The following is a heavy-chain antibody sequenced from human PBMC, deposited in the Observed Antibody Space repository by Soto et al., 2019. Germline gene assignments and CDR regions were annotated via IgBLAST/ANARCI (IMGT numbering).Heavy chain of an antibody. V-gene: IGHV3-15*01. CDR2: IKSKTDGGTT. D-gene: IGHD6-13*01. Sequence: PGGSLRLSXAASGFTFSNAWMSWVRQAPGKGLEWVGRIKSKTDGGTTDYAAPVKGRFTISRDDSKNTLYLQMNSLKTEDTAVYYCTTDPAPIAAAGTPFDYWGQGTLVTVSS. J-gene: IGHJ4*02. CDR1: GFTFSNAW. CDR3: TTDPAPIAAAGTPFDY.